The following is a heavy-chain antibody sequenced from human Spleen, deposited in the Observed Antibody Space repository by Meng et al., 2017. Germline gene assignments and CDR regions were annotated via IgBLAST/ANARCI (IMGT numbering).Heavy chain of an antibody. V-gene: IGHV1-18*01. Sequence: QVHVGHAEDEVKKPGASVKVSCNAAGYTFTSYGISWVRQAPGQGLEWMGWISAYNGNTNYAQKLQGRVTMTTDTSTSTAYMELRSLRSDDTAVYYCARDSEMATITWYFDLWGRGTLVTVSS. J-gene: IGHJ2*01. CDR1: GYTFTSYG. D-gene: IGHD5-24*01. CDR2: ISAYNGNT. CDR3: ARDSEMATITWYFDL.